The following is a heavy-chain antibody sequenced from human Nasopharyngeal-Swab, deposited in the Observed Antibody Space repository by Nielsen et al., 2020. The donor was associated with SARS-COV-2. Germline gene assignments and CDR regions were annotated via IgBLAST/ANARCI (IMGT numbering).Heavy chain of an antibody. Sequence: WVRQAPGQGLEWMGIINPSGGSTSSAQKFQGRVTMTRDTSTNTVYMELSSLRSEDTAVYYCARELHSSGWGTPHWYFDLWGRGTLVTVSS. CDR3: ARELHSSGWGTPHWYFDL. V-gene: IGHV1-46*01. J-gene: IGHJ2*01. D-gene: IGHD6-19*01. CDR2: INPSGGST.